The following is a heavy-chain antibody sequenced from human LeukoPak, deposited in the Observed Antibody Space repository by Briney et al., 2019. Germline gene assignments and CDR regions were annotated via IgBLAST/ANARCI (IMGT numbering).Heavy chain of an antibody. D-gene: IGHD2-2*01. V-gene: IGHV5-51*01. CDR2: NYPGDSDT. CDR1: GYSFTSYW. Sequence: PGESLKISCKGSGYSFTSYWIGWVRQMPGKGLEWMGINYPGDSDTRYSPSFQGKVTISADKSISTAYLQWSSLKASDTAMYYCARQFFCSSTSCLLGFDYWGQGTLVTVSS. CDR3: ARQFFCSSTSCLLGFDY. J-gene: IGHJ4*02.